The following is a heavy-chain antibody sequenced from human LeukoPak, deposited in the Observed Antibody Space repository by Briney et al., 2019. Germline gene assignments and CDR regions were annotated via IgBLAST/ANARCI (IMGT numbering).Heavy chain of an antibody. J-gene: IGHJ4*02. CDR3: ARVQLGIGGDY. D-gene: IGHD7-27*01. V-gene: IGHV4-38-2*01. CDR2: ISHSGST. Sequence: SETLSLTCAVSGYSITSAYYWGWIRPPPGKGLEWIATISHSGSTYYNPSLNSRVTISLDTSKNHFSLNLTSVTAADTAVYYCARVQLGIGGDYWGQGTLVTVSS. CDR1: GYSITSAYY.